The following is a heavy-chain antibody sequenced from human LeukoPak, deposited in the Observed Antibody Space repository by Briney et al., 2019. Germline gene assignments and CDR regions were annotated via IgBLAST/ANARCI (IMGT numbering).Heavy chain of an antibody. CDR2: ISGSGGTT. J-gene: IGHJ4*02. D-gene: IGHD4-11*01. CDR3: AKAKPYSYDY. Sequence: GGSLRLSCAASGFTFSSYPMSWVRQAPGKGLEWVSIISGSGGTTYYTDSVKGRFTISRDNSKNTLCLQMNSLRAEDTATYYCAKAKPYSYDYWGQGILVTVSS. CDR1: GFTFSSYP. V-gene: IGHV3-23*01.